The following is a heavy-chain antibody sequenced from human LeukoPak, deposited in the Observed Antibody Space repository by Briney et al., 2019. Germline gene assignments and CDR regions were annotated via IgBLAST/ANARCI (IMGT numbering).Heavy chain of an antibody. CDR1: GFTFGDFP. CDR2: IRSKNYGGTT. D-gene: IGHD1-26*01. CDR3: TRGSGRYEY. V-gene: IGHV3-49*04. J-gene: IGHJ4*02. Sequence: GGSLRLSCSASGFTFGDFPMTWVRQAPGKGLECVGYIRSKNYGGTTEYAASVKGRFTISRDDSKSIAYMQMDNVKAEGTAVYYCTRGSGRYEYWGQGILVIVSS.